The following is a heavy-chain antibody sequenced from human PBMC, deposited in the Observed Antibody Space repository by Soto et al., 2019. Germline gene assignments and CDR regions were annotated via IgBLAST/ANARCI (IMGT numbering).Heavy chain of an antibody. CDR2: ISAYNGNT. Sequence: QVQLVQSGAEVKKPGASVKASCKASGYTFTSYGISWVRQAPGQGLEWMGWISAYNGNTNYAQKLQGRVTMTTDTSTSTAYMELRSLRSDDTAVYYCASPGYCSSTSCSPYYYYGMDVWGQGTTVTVSS. D-gene: IGHD2-2*01. CDR3: ASPGYCSSTSCSPYYYYGMDV. V-gene: IGHV1-18*04. CDR1: GYTFTSYG. J-gene: IGHJ6*02.